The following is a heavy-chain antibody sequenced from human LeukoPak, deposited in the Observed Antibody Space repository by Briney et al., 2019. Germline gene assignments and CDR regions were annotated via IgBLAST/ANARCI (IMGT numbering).Heavy chain of an antibody. J-gene: IGHJ4*02. Sequence: PSETLSLTCTVSGGSISSYYWSWIRQPPGKGLEWIGYIYYSGSTNYNPSLKSRVTISADTSKNQFSLKLSSVTAADTAVYYCARAAHGYDFWSGYLDWGQGTLVTVSS. CDR1: GGSISSYY. CDR2: IYYSGST. D-gene: IGHD3-3*01. CDR3: ARAAHGYDFWSGYLD. V-gene: IGHV4-59*01.